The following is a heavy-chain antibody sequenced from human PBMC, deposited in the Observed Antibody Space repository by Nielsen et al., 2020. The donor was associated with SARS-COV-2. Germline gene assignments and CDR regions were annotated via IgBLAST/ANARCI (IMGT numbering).Heavy chain of an antibody. V-gene: IGHV4-31*03. CDR1: GGSISSGGYY. J-gene: IGHJ5*02. Sequence: SETLSLTCTVSGGSISSGGYYWSWIRQHPGKGLEWIGYIYYSGSTYYNPSLKSRVTISVDTSKNQFSLKLSSVTAADTAVYYCARELGYCSSTSCYDFWFDPWGQGTLVTVSS. CDR2: IYYSGST. CDR3: ARELGYCSSTSCYDFWFDP. D-gene: IGHD2-2*01.